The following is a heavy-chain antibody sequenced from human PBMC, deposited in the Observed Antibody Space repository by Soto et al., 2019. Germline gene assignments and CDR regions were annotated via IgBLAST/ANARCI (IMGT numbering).Heavy chain of an antibody. CDR3: AKDFLTLWWRYPPWDSMDV. J-gene: IGHJ6*04. V-gene: IGHV3-30*18. Sequence: GGSLGLSCAASGFTFSSYGMHWVRQAPGKGLEWVAVISYDGSNKYYADSVKGRFTISRDNSKNTLYLQMNSLRAEDTAVYYCAKDFLTLWWRYPPWDSMDVWGKGTTVTVSS. CDR1: GFTFSSYG. D-gene: IGHD2-21*01. CDR2: ISYDGSNK.